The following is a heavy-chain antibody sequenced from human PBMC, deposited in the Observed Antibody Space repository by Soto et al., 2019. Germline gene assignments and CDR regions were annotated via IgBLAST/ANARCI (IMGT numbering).Heavy chain of an antibody. CDR2: INANSGGT. Sequence: ASVKVSCKASGYTFTSYGISWVRQAPGQGLEWMGWINANSGGTNYAQKFQGRVTMTRDTSISTAYMELSRLRSDDTAVYYCARSHNYYYYYMDVWGKGTTVTVSS. J-gene: IGHJ6*03. CDR3: ARSHNYYYYYMDV. CDR1: GYTFTSYG. V-gene: IGHV1-2*02.